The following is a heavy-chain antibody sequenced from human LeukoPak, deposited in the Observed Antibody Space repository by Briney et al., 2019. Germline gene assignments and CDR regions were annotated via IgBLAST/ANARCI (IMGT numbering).Heavy chain of an antibody. CDR1: GGTFSSYA. V-gene: IGHV1-69*13. Sequence: ASVKVSCKASGGTFSSYAISWVRQAPGQGLEWMGGITPIFGTANYAQKFQGRVTITADESTSTAYMELSSLRSEDTAVYYCAREGRAESGYYYGMDVWGQGTTVTVSS. CDR3: AREGRAESGYYYGMDV. D-gene: IGHD3-10*01. J-gene: IGHJ6*02. CDR2: ITPIFGTA.